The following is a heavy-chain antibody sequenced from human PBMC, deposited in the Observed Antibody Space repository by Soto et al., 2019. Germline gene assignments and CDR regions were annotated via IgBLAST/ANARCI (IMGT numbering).Heavy chain of an antibody. CDR1: GYNFTSYW. J-gene: IGHJ4*02. D-gene: IGHD2-15*01. Sequence: GESLKISCKGSGYNFTSYWIGWVRQMPGKGLEWMGIIYPNDSDTRYNPSFQGQVTISADKSINTAYLQCSSLKASETAMYYCARHFGPRGVVDATSGVDYWGQGTLVTVSS. CDR2: IYPNDSDT. V-gene: IGHV5-51*01. CDR3: ARHFGPRGVVDATSGVDY.